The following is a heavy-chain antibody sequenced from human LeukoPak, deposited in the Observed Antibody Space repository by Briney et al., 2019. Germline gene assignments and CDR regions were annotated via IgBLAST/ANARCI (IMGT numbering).Heavy chain of an antibody. CDR1: GGSISSGSYY. D-gene: IGHD6-19*01. V-gene: IGHV4-61*02. Sequence: SETLSLTCTVSGGSISSGSYYWSWIRQPAGKGLEWIGRIYTSGSTNYNPSLKSRVTISVDTSKNQFSLKLSSVTAADTAVYYCARSYSSGWYRDTGFDYWGQGTLVTVSS. CDR3: ARSYSSGWYRDTGFDY. CDR2: IYTSGST. J-gene: IGHJ4*02.